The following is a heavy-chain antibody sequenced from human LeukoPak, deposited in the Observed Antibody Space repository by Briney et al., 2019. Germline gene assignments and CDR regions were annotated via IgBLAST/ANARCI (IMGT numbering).Heavy chain of an antibody. CDR1: GGSISSSSYY. J-gene: IGHJ5*02. Sequence: SETLSLTCTVSGGSISSSSYYWGWIRQPPGKGLEWIGSMYYSGSTYYNPSLKSRVTISVDTSKNQFSLKLSSVTAADTAVYYCAREDGANWFDPWGQGTLVTVSS. D-gene: IGHD1-26*01. CDR3: AREDGANWFDP. V-gene: IGHV4-39*07. CDR2: MYYSGST.